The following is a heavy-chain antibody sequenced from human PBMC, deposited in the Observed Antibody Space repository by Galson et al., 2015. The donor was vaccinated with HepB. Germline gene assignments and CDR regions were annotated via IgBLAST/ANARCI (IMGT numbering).Heavy chain of an antibody. D-gene: IGHD6-19*01. Sequence: SLRLSCAASGFTFNNFAMGWVRQAPGKGLEWISTISGSDGGIYYADSVKGRFTISRDNSKNTLSLQMSSLRTEDTAIYYCARQRSCVSRSCWGPYQSYLDVWGKGTPVTVSS. CDR1: GFTFNNFA. V-gene: IGHV3-23*01. CDR2: ISGSDGGI. J-gene: IGHJ6*03. CDR3: ARQRSCVSRSCWGPYQSYLDV.